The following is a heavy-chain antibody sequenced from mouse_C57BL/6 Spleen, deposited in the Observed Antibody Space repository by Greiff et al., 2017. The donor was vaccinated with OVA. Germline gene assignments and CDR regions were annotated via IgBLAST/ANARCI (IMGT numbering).Heavy chain of an antibody. V-gene: IGHV1-26*01. J-gene: IGHJ2*01. CDR3: ARRENGLDYLDY. CDR2: INPNNGGT. CDR1: GYTFTDYY. D-gene: IGHD1-2*01. Sequence: VQLQQSGPELVKPGASVKISCKASGYTFTDYYMNWVKQSHGKSLEWIGDINPNNGGTSYNQKFKGKATLTVDKSSSTAYMELRSLTSEDSAVYYCARRENGLDYLDYWGQGTTLTVSS.